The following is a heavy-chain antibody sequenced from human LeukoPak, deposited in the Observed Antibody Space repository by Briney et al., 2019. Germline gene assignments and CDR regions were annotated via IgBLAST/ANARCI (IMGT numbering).Heavy chain of an antibody. V-gene: IGHV3-7*01. CDR3: ARDRETMVRGVIAY. CDR1: GFTFSSYW. CDR2: IKQDGSEK. D-gene: IGHD3-10*01. Sequence: GGSLRLSCAASGFTFSSYWMSWVRQAPGKGLEWVANIKQDGSEKYYVDSVKGRFTISRDNAKNSLYLQMNSLRAEDTAVYYCARDRETMVRGVIAYWGQGTLVTVSS. J-gene: IGHJ4*02.